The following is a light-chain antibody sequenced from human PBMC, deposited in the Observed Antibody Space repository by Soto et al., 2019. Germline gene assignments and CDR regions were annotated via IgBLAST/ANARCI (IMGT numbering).Light chain of an antibody. J-gene: IGKJ5*01. CDR2: DAS. CDR3: EQGSNCNS. Sequence: LAQSSGSFSFSPRERATLSCRASQSVSSYLAWYQQKPGQAPRLLIYDASNRATGIPARFSGSGSGTDFTLTISSLETEDFAVYYCEQGSNCNSFGEGTRLE. CDR1: QSVSSY. V-gene: IGKV3-11*01.